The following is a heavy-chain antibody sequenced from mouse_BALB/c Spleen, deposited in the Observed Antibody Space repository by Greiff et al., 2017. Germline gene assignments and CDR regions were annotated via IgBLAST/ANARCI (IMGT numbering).Heavy chain of an antibody. CDR3: AKSDGGYPPWFAY. J-gene: IGHJ3*01. V-gene: IGHV1-7*01. Sequence: QVQLQQSGAELAKPGASVKMSCKASGYTFTSYWMHWVKQRPGQGLEWIGYINPSTGYTEYNQKFKDKATLTADKSSSTAYMQLSILTSEDSAVYYCAKSDGGYPPWFAYWGQGTLVTVSA. CDR2: INPSTGYT. D-gene: IGHD2-3*01. CDR1: GYTFTSYW.